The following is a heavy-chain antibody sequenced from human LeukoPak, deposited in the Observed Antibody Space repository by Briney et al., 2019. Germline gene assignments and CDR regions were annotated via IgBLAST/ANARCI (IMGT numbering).Heavy chain of an antibody. Sequence: SETLSLTCTVSGGSISSGGYYWSWIRQHPGKGLEWIGYIYYSGSTYHNSSLKSRVTISGDTSKNQFSLKLSSVTAADTAVYYCAREFFGVAPVVWGQGTLVTVSS. CDR3: AREFFGVAPVV. CDR1: GGSISSGGYY. V-gene: IGHV4-31*03. D-gene: IGHD3-3*01. CDR2: IYYSGST. J-gene: IGHJ4*02.